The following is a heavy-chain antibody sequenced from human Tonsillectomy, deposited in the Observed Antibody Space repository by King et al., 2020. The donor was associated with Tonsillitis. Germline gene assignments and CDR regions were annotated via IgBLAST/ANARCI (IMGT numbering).Heavy chain of an antibody. CDR3: VRGRGGIRYDSGGFSF. CDR1: GYTFNGYY. J-gene: IGHJ1*01. D-gene: IGHD3-22*01. CDR2: INPNSGGT. Sequence: VQLVESGAEVKKPGASVKVSCKASGYTFNGYYMHWVRQAPGQGLEWRGWINPNSGGTNYAQKFQGSVTMNSDTSISRAYMELSRLTSEDTAVYYCVRGRGGIRYDSGGFSFWGQGPLVIVPS. V-gene: IGHV1-2*02.